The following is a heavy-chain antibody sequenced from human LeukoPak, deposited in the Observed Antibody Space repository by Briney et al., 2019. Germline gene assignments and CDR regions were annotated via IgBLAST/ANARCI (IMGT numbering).Heavy chain of an antibody. CDR1: GITLSNYG. CDR2: ISGSGGST. J-gene: IGHJ4*02. CDR3: TRAEGLGPGAHFDQ. V-gene: IGHV3-23*01. Sequence: GGSLRLSCAVSGITLSNYGMSWVRQAPGKGLEWVAGISGSGGSTNYADSVKGRFTISRDNPKNTLYLQMNSLRVEDTAVYYCTRAEGLGPGAHFDQWGQGALVIVSS.